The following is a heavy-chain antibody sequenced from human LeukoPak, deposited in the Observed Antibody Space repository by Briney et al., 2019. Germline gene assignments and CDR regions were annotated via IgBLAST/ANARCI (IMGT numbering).Heavy chain of an antibody. CDR1: GFTFSSYG. CDR2: IWYDGSNK. D-gene: IGHD5-12*01. V-gene: IGHV3-33*01. Sequence: PGGSLRLSCAASGFTFSSYGMHWVRQAPGKGLEWVAVIWYDGSNKYYADSVKGRFTISRDNSKNTLYLQMNSLRAEDTAVYYCARDRGDYDYWFDPWGQGTLVTVSS. J-gene: IGHJ5*02. CDR3: ARDRGDYDYWFDP.